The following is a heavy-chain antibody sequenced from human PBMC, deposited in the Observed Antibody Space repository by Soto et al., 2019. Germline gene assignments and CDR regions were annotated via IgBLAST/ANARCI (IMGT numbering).Heavy chain of an antibody. D-gene: IGHD6-6*01. CDR2: TYYRSKWYN. CDR3: ARSYSSSSEFSMGFDY. Sequence: SPTLSLTCAISGDSVSSNSAAWNWIRQSPSRGLEWLGRTYYRSKWYNDYAVSVKSRITINPDTSKNQFSLQLNSVTPEDTAVYYCARSYSSSSEFSMGFDYWGQGTLVTVSS. V-gene: IGHV6-1*01. J-gene: IGHJ4*02. CDR1: GDSVSSNSAA.